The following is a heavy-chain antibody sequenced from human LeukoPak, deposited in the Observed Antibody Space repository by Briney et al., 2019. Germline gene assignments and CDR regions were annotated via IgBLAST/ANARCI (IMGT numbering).Heavy chain of an antibody. CDR1: GGSISSYY. Sequence: SETLSLTCSVSGGSISSYYWSWIRQPPGKGLEWIGSIHYSGSTYYNPSLKSRVTISVDTSKNQFSLKLSSVTAADTAVYYCARDSFEQLDYFDYWGQGTLVTVSS. CDR2: IHYSGST. D-gene: IGHD6-13*01. CDR3: ARDSFEQLDYFDY. V-gene: IGHV4-39*07. J-gene: IGHJ4*02.